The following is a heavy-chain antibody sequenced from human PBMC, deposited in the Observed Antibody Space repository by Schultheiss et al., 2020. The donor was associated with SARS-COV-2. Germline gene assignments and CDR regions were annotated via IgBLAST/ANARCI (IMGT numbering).Heavy chain of an antibody. J-gene: IGHJ4*02. V-gene: IGHV1-46*01. CDR2: INPSGGST. Sequence: ASVKVSCKASGYTFTSYAMHWVRQAPGQRLEWMGIINPSGGSTSYAQKFQGRVTMTRDTSTSTVYMELSSLRSEDTAVYYCARDRDSSSSSPFFDYWGQGTLVTVSS. CDR1: GYTFTSYA. CDR3: ARDRDSSSSSPFFDY. D-gene: IGHD6-6*01.